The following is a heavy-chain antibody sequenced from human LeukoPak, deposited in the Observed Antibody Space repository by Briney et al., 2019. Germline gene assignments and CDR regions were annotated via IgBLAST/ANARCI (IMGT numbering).Heavy chain of an antibody. CDR3: ARDRTHYYDSSGNFDY. V-gene: IGHV1-18*01. CDR1: GYTFTSYG. J-gene: IGHJ4*02. Sequence: ASVKVSCKASGYTFTSYGISWVRQAPGQGLEWMGWISAYNGNANYAQKLRGRVTMTTDTSTSTAYMELRSLRSDDTAVYYCARDRTHYYDSSGNFDYWGQGTLVTVSS. D-gene: IGHD3-22*01. CDR2: ISAYNGNA.